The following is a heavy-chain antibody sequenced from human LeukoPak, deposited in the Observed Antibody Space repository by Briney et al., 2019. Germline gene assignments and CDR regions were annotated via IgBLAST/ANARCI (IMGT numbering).Heavy chain of an antibody. J-gene: IGHJ4*02. Sequence: PSETLSLTCTVSGGSISSYYWSWIRQPPGKGLEWIGYIYYSGSTNYNPSLKSRVTISVDTSKNQFSLKLSSVIAADTAVYYCARGLGIAASYFDYWGQGTLVTVSS. D-gene: IGHD6-13*01. CDR1: GGSISSYY. CDR2: IYYSGST. V-gene: IGHV4-59*01. CDR3: ARGLGIAASYFDY.